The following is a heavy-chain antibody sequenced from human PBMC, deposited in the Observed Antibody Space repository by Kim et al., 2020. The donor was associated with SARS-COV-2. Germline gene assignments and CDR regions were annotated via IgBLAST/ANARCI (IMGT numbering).Heavy chain of an antibody. J-gene: IGHJ4*02. Sequence: IPTRKSRGTISVDTSKNQFSLKLSAVTAADTAVYYCARRVEGTGTTAFDYWGQGTLVTVSS. CDR3: ARRVEGTGTTAFDY. V-gene: IGHV4-59*01. D-gene: IGHD1-1*01.